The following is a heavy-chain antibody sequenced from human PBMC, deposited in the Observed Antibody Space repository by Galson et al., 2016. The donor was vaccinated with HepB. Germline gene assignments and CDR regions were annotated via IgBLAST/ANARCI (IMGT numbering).Heavy chain of an antibody. V-gene: IGHV3-66*04. D-gene: IGHD3-16*01. Sequence: SLRLSCAASGFTLSSFGMHWVRQAPGKGLEWVSVIYIDGNGYYADSVKGRFTISRDNSKNTVYLQMNSLRAGDTAVYYCGKHGGFDYWGQGALVTVSS. CDR1: GFTLSSFG. J-gene: IGHJ4*02. CDR2: IYIDGNG. CDR3: GKHGGFDY.